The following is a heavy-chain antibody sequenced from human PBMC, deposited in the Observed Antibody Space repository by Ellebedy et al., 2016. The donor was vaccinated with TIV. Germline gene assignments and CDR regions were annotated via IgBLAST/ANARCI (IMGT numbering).Heavy chain of an antibody. Sequence: GGSLRLSXAASGFTFSSYAMSWVRQAPGKGLEWVSAISGSGGSTYYADSVKGRFTISRDNSKNMLYLQMNSLRAEDTAVYYCAKDTPGEQWLVLGYWGQGTLVTVSS. CDR2: ISGSGGST. J-gene: IGHJ4*02. CDR3: AKDTPGEQWLVLGY. CDR1: GFTFSSYA. D-gene: IGHD6-19*01. V-gene: IGHV3-23*01.